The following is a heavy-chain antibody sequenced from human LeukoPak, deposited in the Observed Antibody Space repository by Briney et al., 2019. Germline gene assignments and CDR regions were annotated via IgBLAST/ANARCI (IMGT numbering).Heavy chain of an antibody. Sequence: PGGSMRLSCAASGFSFSSYGMHWVRQAPGKGLEWVAVLWYDGNNKYYADSVKGRFTISRDTSKYTVYLQMNTLRAEDTAVYYCARGSCSGGSCYLIDNWGQGSVDPVSS. CDR3: ARGSCSGGSCYLIDN. D-gene: IGHD2-15*01. V-gene: IGHV3-33*01. J-gene: IGHJ4*02. CDR2: LWYDGNNK. CDR1: GFSFSSYG.